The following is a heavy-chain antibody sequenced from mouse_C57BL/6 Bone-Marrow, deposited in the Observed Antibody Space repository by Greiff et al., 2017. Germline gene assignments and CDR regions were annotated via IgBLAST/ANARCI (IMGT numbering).Heavy chain of an antibody. J-gene: IGHJ2*01. V-gene: IGHV5-12*01. CDR2: ISNGGGST. CDR3: ARHSWGDY. D-gene: IGHD4-1*01. CDR1: GFTFSDYY. Sequence: EVKVVESGGGLVQPGGSLKLSCAASGFTFSDYYMYWVRQTPEKRLEWVAYISNGGGSTYYPDTVKGRFNISRDNAKNTLYLQMSRLKSEDTAMYYCARHSWGDYWGQGTTLTVSS.